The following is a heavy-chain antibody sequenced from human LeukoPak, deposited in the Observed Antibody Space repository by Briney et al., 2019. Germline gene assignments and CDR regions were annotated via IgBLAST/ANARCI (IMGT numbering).Heavy chain of an antibody. D-gene: IGHD3-10*01. CDR3: FLRQGGSYSGESDY. CDR1: GFTFISYW. V-gene: IGHV3-74*01. Sequence: PGGSLRLSCAASGFTFISYWMHWVRQAPGKGLMWVSRIMSDGTTNYADSVRGRFTISRDNAKNTLYLQMNSLRAEDTAVYYCFLRQGGSYSGESDYWGQGTLVTVSS. CDR2: IMSDGTT. J-gene: IGHJ4*02.